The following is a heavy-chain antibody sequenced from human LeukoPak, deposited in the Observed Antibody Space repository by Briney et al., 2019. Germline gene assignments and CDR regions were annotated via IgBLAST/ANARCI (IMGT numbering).Heavy chain of an antibody. CDR1: GFTFSNYA. D-gene: IGHD4-11*01. Sequence: PGGSLRLSCAASGFTFSNYAMNWVRQAPGKGLEWVSGISGSGGSTYYADPAKGRFTISRDNSKNTLYLQMISLRAEDTAAYYCAKDRYSNYGNWFDPWGQGTLVTVFS. CDR2: ISGSGGST. J-gene: IGHJ5*02. V-gene: IGHV3-23*01. CDR3: AKDRYSNYGNWFDP.